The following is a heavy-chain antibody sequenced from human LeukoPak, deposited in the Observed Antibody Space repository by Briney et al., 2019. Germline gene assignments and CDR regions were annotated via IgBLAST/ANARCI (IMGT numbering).Heavy chain of an antibody. Sequence: GGSLRLSCAASGFTFSTYTMNWVRQAPGKGLEWVSSITSSSSYIYYADSVKGRFTISRDNSKITLYLQMNSLRAEDTAVYYCARGGSPPGYWGQGTLVTVSS. J-gene: IGHJ4*02. CDR1: GFTFSTYT. V-gene: IGHV3-21*01. CDR3: ARGGSPPGY. CDR2: ITSSSSYI. D-gene: IGHD2-15*01.